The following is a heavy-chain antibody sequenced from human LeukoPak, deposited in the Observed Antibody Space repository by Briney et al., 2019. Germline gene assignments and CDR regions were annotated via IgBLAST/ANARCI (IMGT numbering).Heavy chain of an antibody. CDR3: AKAMGLRRLLEGDFDY. D-gene: IGHD4-17*01. V-gene: IGHV3-30*02. Sequence: PGGSLRLSCAASGFTFSSYGMHWVRQAPGKGLEWVAFIRYDGSNKYYADSVKGRFTISRDNSKNTLYPQMNSLRAEDTAVYYRAKAMGLRRLLEGDFDYWGQGTLVTVSS. CDR1: GFTFSSYG. J-gene: IGHJ4*02. CDR2: IRYDGSNK.